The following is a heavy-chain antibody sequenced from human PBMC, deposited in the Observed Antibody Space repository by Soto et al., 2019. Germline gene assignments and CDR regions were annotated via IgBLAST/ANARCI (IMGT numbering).Heavy chain of an antibody. J-gene: IGHJ4*02. D-gene: IGHD6-13*01. CDR2: IWSDGGNK. V-gene: IGHV3-33*01. CDR3: ARWGIAAGDY. CDR1: GFTFSSYG. Sequence: QVQLVESGGGVVQPGRSLRLSCAASGFTFSSYGMHWVRQAPGKGLEWVAVIWSDGGNKYYADSVKGRFNISRDNSKNTLYLQMNSLRAEDTAVYYCARWGIAAGDYWGQGTLVTVSS.